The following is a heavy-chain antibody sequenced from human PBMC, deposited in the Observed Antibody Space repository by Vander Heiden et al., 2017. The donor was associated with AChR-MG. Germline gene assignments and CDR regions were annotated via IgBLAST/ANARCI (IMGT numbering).Heavy chain of an antibody. V-gene: IGHV3-23*01. Sequence: EVQLLESGGGLVQPGGSLRLSCAASGFTFSSYAMSWVRQAPGKGLEWVSAISGSGGSTYYADSVKGRFTISRDNSKNTLYLQMNSLRAEDTAVYYCAKDRVTRTLTTVNGYYYYMDVWGKGTTVTVSS. CDR2: ISGSGGST. CDR3: AKDRVTRTLTTVNGYYYYMDV. CDR1: GFTFSSYA. D-gene: IGHD4-4*01. J-gene: IGHJ6*03.